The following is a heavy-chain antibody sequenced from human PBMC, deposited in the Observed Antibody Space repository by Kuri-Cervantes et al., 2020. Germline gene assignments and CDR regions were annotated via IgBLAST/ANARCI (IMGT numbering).Heavy chain of an antibody. J-gene: IGHJ6*02. CDR2: IKSKTDGGTT. CDR1: GFTFNTYS. Sequence: GGSLRLSCAVSGFTFNTYSMSWVRQAPGKGLEWVGRIKSKTDGGTTDYAAPVKGRFTISRDDSKNTLYLQMNSLKTEDTAVYYCTTGLCSGGSCYHFHYYYGMDVWGQGTTVTVSS. CDR3: TTGLCSGGSCYHFHYYYGMDV. D-gene: IGHD2-15*01. V-gene: IGHV3-15*01.